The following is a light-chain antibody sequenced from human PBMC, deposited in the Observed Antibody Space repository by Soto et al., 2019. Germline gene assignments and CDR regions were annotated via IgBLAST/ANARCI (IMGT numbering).Light chain of an antibody. CDR1: QSITTN. V-gene: IGKV3-15*01. J-gene: IGKJ1*01. Sequence: EVEMTQSPVTLSVSPGERATLSCRASQSITTNLAWYQQKPGQAPRLLIYGASTRATGVPARFSGSGSGTQFTLTISSLQSEDFALYYCQQYNDWPPKRTFGQGTRVDFK. CDR3: QQYNDWPPKRT. CDR2: GAS.